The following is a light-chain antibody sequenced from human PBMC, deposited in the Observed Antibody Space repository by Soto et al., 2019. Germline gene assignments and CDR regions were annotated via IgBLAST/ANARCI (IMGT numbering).Light chain of an antibody. V-gene: IGKV3-15*01. Sequence: EIVMTQSPATLSVSPGERATLSCRASESVSRNLAWYQQKPGQAPRLLIYAASTRATDIAARISGSGSGTEFTLTISSLQSEDFAVYYCQQYNSYPLTFGGGTKVEIK. CDR2: AAS. CDR1: ESVSRN. J-gene: IGKJ4*01. CDR3: QQYNSYPLT.